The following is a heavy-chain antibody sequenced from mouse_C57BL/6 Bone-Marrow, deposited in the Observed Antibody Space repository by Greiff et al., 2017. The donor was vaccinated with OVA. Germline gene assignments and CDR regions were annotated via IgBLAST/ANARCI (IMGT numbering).Heavy chain of an antibody. CDR3: ARDYYGSSHDY. CDR2: IYPGSGNT. J-gene: IGHJ2*01. Sequence: QVQLQQSGAELVRPGASVKLSCKASGYTFTDYYINWVKQRPGQGLEWIARIYPGSGNTYYNEKFKGKATLTAEKSSSTAYMQLSSLTSEDSAVYFCARDYYGSSHDYWGQGTTLTVSS. D-gene: IGHD1-1*01. CDR1: GYTFTDYY. V-gene: IGHV1-76*01.